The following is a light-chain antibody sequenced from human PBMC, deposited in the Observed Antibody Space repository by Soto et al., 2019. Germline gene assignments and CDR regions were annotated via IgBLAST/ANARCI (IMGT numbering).Light chain of an antibody. CDR1: STDVGGYNY. V-gene: IGLV2-14*01. J-gene: IGLJ1*01. CDR3: GSYTSTDTPSV. CDR2: EVS. Sequence: QSALAQPSSVSGSPGQSITISCTGTSTDVGGYNYVSWYQHHPGKGPKLIIYEVSNRPSGVSDRFSGSKSGNKASLIISNLXAEDESGYYCGSYTSTDTPSVFGTGTKVTVL.